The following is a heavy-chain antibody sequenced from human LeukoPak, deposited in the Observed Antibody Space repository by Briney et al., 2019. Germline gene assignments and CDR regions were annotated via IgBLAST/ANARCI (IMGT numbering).Heavy chain of an antibody. CDR3: ARDAVYYDSSGYYIY. J-gene: IGHJ4*02. V-gene: IGHV3-33*01. Sequence: PGGSLRLSCAASGFTFSSYGMHWVRQAPGKGLEWVAVIWYDGSNKYYADSVKGRFTISRDNSKNTLYLQMNSLRAEDTAVYYCARDAVYYDSSGYYIYWGQGTLVTVSS. CDR2: IWYDGSNK. D-gene: IGHD3-22*01. CDR1: GFTFSSYG.